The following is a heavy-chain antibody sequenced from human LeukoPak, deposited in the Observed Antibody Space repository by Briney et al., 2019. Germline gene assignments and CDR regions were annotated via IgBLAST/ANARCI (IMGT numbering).Heavy chain of an antibody. Sequence: SETLSLTCAVYGGSFSGYYWSWIRQPPGKGLEWIGYIYYNGSTNYNPSLKSRVTISVDTSKSQFSLKLSSVTAADTAVYYCARLQNRGYSGYDRYYFDYWGQGTLVTVSS. CDR1: GGSFSGYY. CDR2: IYYNGST. CDR3: ARLQNRGYSGYDRYYFDY. V-gene: IGHV4-59*08. D-gene: IGHD5-12*01. J-gene: IGHJ4*02.